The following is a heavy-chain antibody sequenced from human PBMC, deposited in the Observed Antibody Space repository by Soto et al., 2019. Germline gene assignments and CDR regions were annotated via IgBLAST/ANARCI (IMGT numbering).Heavy chain of an antibody. D-gene: IGHD3-22*01. V-gene: IGHV1-3*01. CDR3: ARDPSDYYDSSGYAFDI. J-gene: IGHJ3*02. CDR1: GYTFTSYA. Sequence: QVQLVQSGAEVKKPGASVKVSCKASGYTFTSYAMHWVRQAPGQRLEWMGWINAGNGNTKYSQKFQGRVTITRDTSASTAYMELSSLRSEDTAVCYCARDPSDYYDSSGYAFDIWGQGTMVTVSS. CDR2: INAGNGNT.